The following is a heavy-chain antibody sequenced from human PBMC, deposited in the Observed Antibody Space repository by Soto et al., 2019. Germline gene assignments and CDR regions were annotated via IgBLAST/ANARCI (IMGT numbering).Heavy chain of an antibody. CDR1: GFTFSSYW. V-gene: IGHV3-7*01. J-gene: IGHJ6*03. CDR2: IKQDGSEK. CDR3: ARGTAMAIYYYYYYMDV. D-gene: IGHD5-18*01. Sequence: GGSLRLSCAASGFTFSSYWMSWVRQAPGKGLEWVANIKQDGSEKYYVDSVKGRFTISRDNAKNSLYLQMNSLRAEDTAVYYCARGTAMAIYYYYYYMDVWGKGTTVTVSS.